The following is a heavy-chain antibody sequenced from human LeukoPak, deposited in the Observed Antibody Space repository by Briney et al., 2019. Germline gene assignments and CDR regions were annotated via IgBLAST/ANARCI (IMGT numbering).Heavy chain of an antibody. D-gene: IGHD3-10*01. CDR1: GYTFTSYG. V-gene: IGHV1-18*01. CDR3: ARDVGNMVRGVTFDY. CDR2: ISAYNGNT. Sequence: ASVKVFCKASGYTFTSYGISWVRQAPGQGLEWMGWISAYNGNTNYARKLQGRVTMTTDTSTSTAYMELRSLRSDDTAVYYCARDVGNMVRGVTFDYWGQGTLVTVSS. J-gene: IGHJ4*02.